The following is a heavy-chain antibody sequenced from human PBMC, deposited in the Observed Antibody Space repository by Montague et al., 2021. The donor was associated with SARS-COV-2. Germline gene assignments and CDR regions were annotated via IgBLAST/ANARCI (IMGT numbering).Heavy chain of an antibody. V-gene: IGHV4-4*02. CDR2: IYHTGRT. J-gene: IGHJ4*02. CDR1: GDSISTDTR. Sequence: SETLSLTCVVSGDSISTDTRWTWVSLPPGKGLVWVGEIYHTGRTTYKKSLKNRVSMTADKSWNQFSLRLTTVTAADTATYYCARKGSGRSDLAYWGQGTLVTVSS. D-gene: IGHD1-26*01. CDR3: ARKGSGRSDLAY.